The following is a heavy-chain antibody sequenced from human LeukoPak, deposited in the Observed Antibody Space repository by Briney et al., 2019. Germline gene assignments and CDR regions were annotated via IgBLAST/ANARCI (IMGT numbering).Heavy chain of an antibody. V-gene: IGHV3-30*03. CDR2: ISYDGSNT. CDR1: GFTFSSYG. CDR3: ARAAVQYYYDSSGYLSVGYFDY. Sequence: GGSLRLSCAASGFTFSSYGMHWVRQAPGKGLEWVAVISYDGSNTYYADSVKGRFTISRDNSKNTLYLQMGSLRAEDTAVYYCARAAVQYYYDSSGYLSVGYFDYWGQGTLVTVSS. D-gene: IGHD3-22*01. J-gene: IGHJ4*02.